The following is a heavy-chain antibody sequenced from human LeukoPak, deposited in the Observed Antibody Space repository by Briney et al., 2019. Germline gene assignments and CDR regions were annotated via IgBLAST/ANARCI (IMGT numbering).Heavy chain of an antibody. Sequence: SETLSLTCTVSGGSISNYYWSWIRQPPGKGLEWIGRISSSGSTNYNPSLKSRVTISVDTSKNQFSLKLSSVTAADTAVYFCARGPYSYDSSGAFDIWGQGTMVTVSS. CDR1: GGSISNYY. D-gene: IGHD3-22*01. V-gene: IGHV4-4*08. CDR2: ISSSGST. CDR3: ARGPYSYDSSGAFDI. J-gene: IGHJ3*02.